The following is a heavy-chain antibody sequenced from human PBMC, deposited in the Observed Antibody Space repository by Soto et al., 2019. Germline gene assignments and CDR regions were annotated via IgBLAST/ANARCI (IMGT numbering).Heavy chain of an antibody. CDR2: ISYDGSNK. V-gene: IGHV3-30-3*01. CDR3: ARAHVLRFLEWLSIDWYFDL. J-gene: IGHJ2*01. D-gene: IGHD3-3*01. Sequence: VQLVESGGGVVQPGRSLRLSCAASGFTFSSYAMHWVRQAPGKGLEWVAVISYDGSNKYYADSVKGRFTISRDNSKNTLYLQMNSLRAEDTAVYYCARAHVLRFLEWLSIDWYFDLWGRGTLVTVSS. CDR1: GFTFSSYA.